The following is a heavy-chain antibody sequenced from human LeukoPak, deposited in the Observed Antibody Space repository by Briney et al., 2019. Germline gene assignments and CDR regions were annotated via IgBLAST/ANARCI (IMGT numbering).Heavy chain of an antibody. J-gene: IGHJ4*02. CDR3: VRDVQGREETAVGDY. CDR1: GFTFSDYY. CDR2: ISSSGSTI. Sequence: PGGSLRLSCAASGFTFSDYYMSWIRQAPGKGLEWVSYISSSGSTIYYADSVKGRFTISRDNAKNSLYLQMNSLRAEDTAVYYCVRDVQGREETAVGDYWGQGTRVTVSS. D-gene: IGHD6-19*01. V-gene: IGHV3-11*04.